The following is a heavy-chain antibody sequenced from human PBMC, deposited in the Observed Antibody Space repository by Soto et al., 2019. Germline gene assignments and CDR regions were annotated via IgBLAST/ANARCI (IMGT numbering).Heavy chain of an antibody. CDR1: GYTFTSYG. D-gene: IGHD6-19*01. CDR2: ISAYNGNT. Sequence: QVQLVQSGAEVKKPGASVKVSCKASGYTFTSYGISWVRQAPGQGLGWMGWISAYNGNTNYAQKLQGRVTMTTDTSTSTAYMELRSLRSDDTAVYYCARDRVDRDGWYRMGWFDPWGQGTLVTVSS. CDR3: ARDRVDRDGWYRMGWFDP. J-gene: IGHJ5*02. V-gene: IGHV1-18*01.